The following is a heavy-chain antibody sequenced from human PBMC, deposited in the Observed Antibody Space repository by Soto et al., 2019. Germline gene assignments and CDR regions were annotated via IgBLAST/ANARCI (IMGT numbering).Heavy chain of an antibody. J-gene: IGHJ6*03. V-gene: IGHV3-72*01. CDR2: IKNKANSYTI. D-gene: IGHD6-13*01. Sequence: GGSLRLSCAASGFTFSDHYMDWVRQAPGEGLEWLARIKNKANSYTIEYAGSVKGRFTISRDDLKNSLYLQMDSLKTEDTAVYYCARGPQGTAATPNFHYYYMDAWGKGTTVTVSS. CDR1: GFTFSDHY. CDR3: ARGPQGTAATPNFHYYYMDA.